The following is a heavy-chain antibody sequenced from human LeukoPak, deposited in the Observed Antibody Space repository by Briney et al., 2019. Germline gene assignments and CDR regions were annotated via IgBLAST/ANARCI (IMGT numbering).Heavy chain of an antibody. Sequence: PGGSLRLSCAASGFTFSSYGMHWVRQAPGKGLEWVAFIRYDGSNKYYADSVKGRFTISRDNSKNTLYLQMNNLRADDTAMYYCAKVPWVGTITWGQGTLVIVSS. J-gene: IGHJ4*02. CDR1: GFTFSSYG. CDR2: IRYDGSNK. CDR3: AKVPWVGTIT. D-gene: IGHD1-26*01. V-gene: IGHV3-30*02.